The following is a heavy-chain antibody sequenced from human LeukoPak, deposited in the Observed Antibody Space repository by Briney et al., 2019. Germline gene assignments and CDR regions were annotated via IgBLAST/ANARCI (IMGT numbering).Heavy chain of an antibody. V-gene: IGHV4-34*01. Sequence: PSETLSLTCAVYGGSLSGHYWSWIRQSPGKGLEWIGDIHHDGRTKYSPSLKSRVTIFLDTSKNEVSLRLTPVTAADTALYFCAREPEPQDYGDTVNAYDLWGQGTMVIVSP. D-gene: IGHD4-17*01. CDR3: AREPEPQDYGDTVNAYDL. J-gene: IGHJ3*01. CDR2: IHHDGRT. CDR1: GGSLSGHY.